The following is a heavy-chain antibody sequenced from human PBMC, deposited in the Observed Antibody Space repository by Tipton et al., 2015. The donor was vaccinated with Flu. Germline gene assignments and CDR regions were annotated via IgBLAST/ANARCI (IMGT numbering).Heavy chain of an antibody. J-gene: IGHJ4*02. Sequence: LRLSCTVSGGSISSYYWSWIRQPPGKGLEWIGYIYYSGSTNYNPSLKSRVTISVDTSKNQFSLKLSSVTAADTAVYYCARVRCSGGSCYVDYWGQGTLVTVSS. V-gene: IGHV4-59*01. CDR3: ARVRCSGGSCYVDY. CDR1: GGSISSYY. CDR2: IYYSGST. D-gene: IGHD2-15*01.